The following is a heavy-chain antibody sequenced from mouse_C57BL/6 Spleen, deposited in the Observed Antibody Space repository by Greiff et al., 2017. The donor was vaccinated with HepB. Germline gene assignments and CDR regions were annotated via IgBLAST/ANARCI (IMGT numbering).Heavy chain of an antibody. CDR3: AREPTTVAHFDY. Sequence: QVQLKQSGTELVKPGASVKLSCKASGYTFTSYWMHWVKQRPGQGLEWIGNINPSNGGTNYNEKFKSKATLTVDKSSSTAYMQLSSLTSEDSAVYYCAREPTTVAHFDYWGQGTTLTVSS. V-gene: IGHV1-53*01. CDR1: GYTFTSYW. J-gene: IGHJ2*01. D-gene: IGHD1-1*01. CDR2: INPSNGGT.